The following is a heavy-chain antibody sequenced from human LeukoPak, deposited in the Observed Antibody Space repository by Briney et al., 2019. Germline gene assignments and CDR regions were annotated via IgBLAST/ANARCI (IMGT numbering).Heavy chain of an antibody. CDR3: ATLHTENFDY. V-gene: IGHV4-4*02. J-gene: IGHJ4*02. CDR2: VHHSGNT. Sequence: SGTLSLTCDVSGGSISSSDWWSWVRQPPGKGLEWIGEVHHSGNTKYNPSLKSRITMSMERSKNQYSLQLSSVTAADTAVYYCATLHTENFDYWGQGTLATVSS. CDR1: GGSISSSDW.